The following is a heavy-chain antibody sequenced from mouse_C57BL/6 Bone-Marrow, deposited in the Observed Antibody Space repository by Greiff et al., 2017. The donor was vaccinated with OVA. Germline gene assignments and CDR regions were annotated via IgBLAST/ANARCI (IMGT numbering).Heavy chain of an antibody. Sequence: EVKLVESGGGLVQPKGSLKLSCAASGFSFNTYAMNWVRQAPGKGLEWVARIRSKSNNYATYYADSVKDRFTISRDDSESMLYLQMNNLKTEDTAMYYCVRGGRTKYYGYDAWFAYWGQGTLVTVSA. CDR1: GFSFNTYA. D-gene: IGHD2-2*01. V-gene: IGHV10-1*01. CDR3: VRGGRTKYYGYDAWFAY. J-gene: IGHJ3*01. CDR2: IRSKSNNYAT.